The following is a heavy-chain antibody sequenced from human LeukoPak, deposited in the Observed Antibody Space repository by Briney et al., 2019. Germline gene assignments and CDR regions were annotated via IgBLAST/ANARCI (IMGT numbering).Heavy chain of an antibody. V-gene: IGHV1-18*01. CDR2: ISAYNGNT. Sequence: GASVKVSCKASGYTFTSYGISWVRQAPGQGLEWMGWISAYNGNTNYAQKLQGRVTITRNTSISTAYMELSSLRSEDTAVYYCARGRSHITIFGVVIIGGGRYYYMDVWGKGTTVTVSS. J-gene: IGHJ6*03. CDR3: ARGRSHITIFGVVIIGGGRYYYMDV. D-gene: IGHD3-3*01. CDR1: GYTFTSYG.